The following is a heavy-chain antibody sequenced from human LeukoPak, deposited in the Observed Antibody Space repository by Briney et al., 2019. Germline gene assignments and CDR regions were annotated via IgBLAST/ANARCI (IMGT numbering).Heavy chain of an antibody. J-gene: IGHJ4*02. CDR2: FSGSGDST. CDR1: GFTFRTYA. CDR3: AKAGSMATPTPYYFDY. D-gene: IGHD5-24*01. Sequence: GGSLRLSCAASGFTFRTYAMSWVRRAPGKGLEWVSAFSGSGDSTYYADSVKGRFTISRDNSKNTLYLRMNSLRAEDTAIYYCAKAGSMATPTPYYFDYWGQGTLVTVSS. V-gene: IGHV3-23*01.